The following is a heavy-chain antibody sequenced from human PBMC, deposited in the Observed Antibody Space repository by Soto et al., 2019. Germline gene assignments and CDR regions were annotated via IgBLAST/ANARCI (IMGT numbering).Heavy chain of an antibody. V-gene: IGHV5-51*01. CDR1: GYSFTNYW. D-gene: IGHD5-18*01. CDR3: ARRGYSYGLDV. CDR2: IYPADSDT. Sequence: ESLKISCKGSGYSFTNYWIGWVRQMPGKGLEWMGVIYPADSDTRYSPSFQGQVTISVDKSISTAYLQWNSLKASETAVYYCARRGYSYGLDVWGQGTKVTVSS. J-gene: IGHJ6*02.